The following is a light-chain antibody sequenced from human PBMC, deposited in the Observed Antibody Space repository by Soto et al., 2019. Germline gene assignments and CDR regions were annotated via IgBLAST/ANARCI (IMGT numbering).Light chain of an antibody. V-gene: IGLV1-44*01. CDR1: NANIGNNK. J-gene: IGLJ1*01. CDR2: SSN. CDR3: ATWDDSLHGYV. Sequence: QSVLTQPPSASTTPGQKVTISCSGSNANIGNNKVNWYQQLPGTAPKLLIYSSNQRPSGVPDRFSGSKAGTSASLAISGLQSEDEANYYCATWDDSLHGYVFGAGTKLTLL.